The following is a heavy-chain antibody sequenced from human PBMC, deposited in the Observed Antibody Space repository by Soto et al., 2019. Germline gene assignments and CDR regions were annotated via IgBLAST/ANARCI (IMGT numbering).Heavy chain of an antibody. V-gene: IGHV3-72*01. CDR2: TRNKANSYTT. CDR1: GFTFSDHY. D-gene: IGHD3-10*01. J-gene: IGHJ6*02. CDR3: ASDLRHWGMDA. Sequence: GGSLRLSCAASGFTFSDHYMDWVRQAPGKGLEWVGRTRNKANSYTTEYAASVKGRFTISRDDSKNSLYLQMNSLKTEDTAVYYCASDLRHWGMDAWGQGTTVTVSS.